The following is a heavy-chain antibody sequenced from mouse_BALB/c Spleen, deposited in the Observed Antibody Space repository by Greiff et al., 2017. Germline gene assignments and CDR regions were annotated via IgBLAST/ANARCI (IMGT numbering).Heavy chain of an antibody. D-gene: IGHD2-14*01. CDR2: MYPGGGST. V-gene: IGHV1-63*02. CDR3: ARLRYDGD. Sequence: VQLQQSGAELVRPGTSVTMSCKAAGYSFTDYWLGWVKQSPGQGLEWIGDMYPGGGSTNYNEKFKGKATLTADTSSSTAYMQLSSLTSEDSAIYYCARLRYDGDWGQGTTLTVSS. J-gene: IGHJ2*01. CDR1: GYSFTDYW.